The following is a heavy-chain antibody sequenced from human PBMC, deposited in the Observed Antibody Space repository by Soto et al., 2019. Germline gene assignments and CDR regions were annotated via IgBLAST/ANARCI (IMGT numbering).Heavy chain of an antibody. CDR3: AKDHIATTPLFDS. V-gene: IGHV3-30*18. CDR1: GFTFSSYG. D-gene: IGHD1-1*01. J-gene: IGHJ4*02. Sequence: QVQLVESGGGVVQPGRSLRLSCAASGFTFSSYGMHWVRQAPGKGLEWVAVISYDGSNKYYADSVKGRFTISRDNSKNTLYLQMNSLRAEDTAVYYCAKDHIATTPLFDSWGQGTLVTVSS. CDR2: ISYDGSNK.